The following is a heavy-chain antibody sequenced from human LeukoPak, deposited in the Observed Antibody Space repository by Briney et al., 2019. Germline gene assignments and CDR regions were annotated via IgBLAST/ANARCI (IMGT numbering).Heavy chain of an antibody. J-gene: IGHJ1*01. CDR3: ARAPMGLPTTAHYDYVWGSYEGYFQY. D-gene: IGHD3-16*01. CDR2: INPNSGGT. Sequence: ASVKVSCKASGYTFTDYYMHWVRQAPGQGLEWMGWINPNSGGTNYAQKFQGRVTMTRDTSISTAYMELSRLKSDDTAVYYCARAPMGLPTTAHYDYVWGSYEGYFQYWGQGTLVTVSS. CDR1: GYTFTDYY. V-gene: IGHV1-2*02.